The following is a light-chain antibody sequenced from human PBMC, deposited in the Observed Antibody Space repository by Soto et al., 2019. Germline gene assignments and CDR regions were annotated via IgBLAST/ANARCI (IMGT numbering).Light chain of an antibody. CDR1: RSDVGGYNY. V-gene: IGLV2-8*01. CDR3: SSYAGSNRGV. CDR2: EVS. Sequence: QSALTQPPSASESPGQSVTISCTGPRSDVGGYNYVSWYQQHPGNAPKLMIYEVSKRPSGVPDRFSGSKSGNTASLTVSGLQAEDEADYYCSSYAGSNRGVFGGGTKLTVL. J-gene: IGLJ2*01.